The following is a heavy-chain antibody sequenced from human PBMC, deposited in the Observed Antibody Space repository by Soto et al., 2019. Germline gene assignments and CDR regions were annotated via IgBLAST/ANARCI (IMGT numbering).Heavy chain of an antibody. CDR2: ISYSSSDI. Sequence: PGGSLSFSCADSGFTFSSYSMNWVRQAPGKGLEWVSSISYSSSDIYFADAVKGRFTMSRVNAENSLFLQMNSLRVEDTAVYYCARGYRISGSARLGYYYYGMDVWGQGTTVTVSS. J-gene: IGHJ6*02. CDR1: GFTFSSYS. V-gene: IGHV3-21*01. D-gene: IGHD1-20*01. CDR3: ARGYRISGSARLGYYYYGMDV.